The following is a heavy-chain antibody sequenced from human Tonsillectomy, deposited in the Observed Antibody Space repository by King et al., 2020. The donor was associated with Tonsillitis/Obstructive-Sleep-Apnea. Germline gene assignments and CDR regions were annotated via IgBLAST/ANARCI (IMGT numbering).Heavy chain of an antibody. J-gene: IGHJ3*01. CDR3: ARAWYSTESLAFDV. CDR2: LTADGRGT. Sequence: VQLVESGGGLVQPWGSLRLSCVASGFTLSGKGIHWVRQGPGKGLVWVSLLTADGRGTVYADYVRGRFTIPRDNAKNIVYLQMNSLSPEDTAVYYCARAWYSTESLAFDVWGRGTMVTVSS. D-gene: IGHD6-13*01. CDR1: GFTLSGKG. V-gene: IGHV3-74*01.